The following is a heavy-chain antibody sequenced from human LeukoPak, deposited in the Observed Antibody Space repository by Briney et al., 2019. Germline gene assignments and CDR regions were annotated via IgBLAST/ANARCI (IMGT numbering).Heavy chain of an antibody. CDR1: GFTFSGSA. V-gene: IGHV3-73*01. Sequence: GGSLRLSCAASGFTFSGSAMHWVRQASGKGLEWVGRIRSKANSYATAYAASVKGRFTTSRDDSKNKAYMQMNSLKTEDTAVYYCTTLTGYSSGWHNWFDPWGQGTLVTVSS. CDR2: IRSKANSYAT. J-gene: IGHJ5*02. D-gene: IGHD6-19*01. CDR3: TTLTGYSSGWHNWFDP.